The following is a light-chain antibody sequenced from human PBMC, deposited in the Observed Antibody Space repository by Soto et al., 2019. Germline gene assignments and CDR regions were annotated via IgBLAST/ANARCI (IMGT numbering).Light chain of an antibody. CDR3: CSYAGSYVV. V-gene: IGLV2-11*01. Sequence: QSALAQPRSVSGSPGQSVTISCTGTSSDVGDYNYVSWYQQHPGNAPKLLIYSVNKRPSGVPDRFSGSKSGNTASLTISGLQAEDEADFYCCSYAGSYVVFGGGTQLTVL. J-gene: IGLJ2*01. CDR2: SVN. CDR1: SSDVGDYNY.